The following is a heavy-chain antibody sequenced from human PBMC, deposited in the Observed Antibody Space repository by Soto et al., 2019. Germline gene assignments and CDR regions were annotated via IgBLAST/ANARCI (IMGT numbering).Heavy chain of an antibody. CDR3: AHSVVAGLGYYFDY. CDR1: GFSLSSTRVA. J-gene: IGHJ4*02. Sequence: QITLKESGPPLVKPTQTLTLTCTFSGFSLSSTRVAVGWIRQPPGKALEWLALIYWDDDKRYSPFLESRLTITKDTPKSQVVLTMTNMDPVDTATYYCAHSVVAGLGYYFDYWGQGTLVTVSS. CDR2: IYWDDDK. V-gene: IGHV2-5*02. D-gene: IGHD6-19*01.